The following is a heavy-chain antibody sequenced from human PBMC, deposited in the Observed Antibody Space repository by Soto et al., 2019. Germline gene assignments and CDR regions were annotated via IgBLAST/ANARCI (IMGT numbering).Heavy chain of an antibody. D-gene: IGHD6-13*01. CDR1: GGSITSTNW. V-gene: IGHV4-4*02. Sequence: QVQLQESGPGLVKPSGTLSLTCAVSGGSITSTNWWSWVRQPPGKGLEWIGEIYHSGTTNYNPSLNSRVTMSVDKSKNQFSLKLTSVTAADTAVYYCARDRGIGAAGFWGQGTLVTVSS. CDR2: IYHSGTT. J-gene: IGHJ4*02. CDR3: ARDRGIGAAGF.